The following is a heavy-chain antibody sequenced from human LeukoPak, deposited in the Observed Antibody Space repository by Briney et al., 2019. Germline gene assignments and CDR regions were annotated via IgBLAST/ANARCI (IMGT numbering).Heavy chain of an antibody. Sequence: PGGSLRPSCAASGFTFSDFGMNWVRQAPGKGLEWVAFIKGDETEKHYVDSLKGRFTISRDNAENSLSLQMNSLTVEDTAVYFCARGRFFYGWGIDVWGQGTTVIVSS. D-gene: IGHD3-10*01. CDR1: GFTFSDFG. J-gene: IGHJ6*02. CDR3: ARGRFFYGWGIDV. V-gene: IGHV3-7*01. CDR2: IKGDETEK.